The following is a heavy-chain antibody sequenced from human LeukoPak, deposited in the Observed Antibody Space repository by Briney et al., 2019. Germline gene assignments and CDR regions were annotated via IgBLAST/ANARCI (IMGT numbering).Heavy chain of an antibody. V-gene: IGHV4-59*01. D-gene: IGHD2-21*02. Sequence: SETLSLTCTVSGGSISSYYWSWIRKPPGKGLEWIGYIYYSGSTNYNPSLKSRVTISVDTSKNQFSLKLSSVTAADTAVYYCARGRPAYCGGDCSNPPDYWGQGTLVTVSS. CDR3: ARGRPAYCGGDCSNPPDY. J-gene: IGHJ4*02. CDR1: GGSISSYY. CDR2: IYYSGST.